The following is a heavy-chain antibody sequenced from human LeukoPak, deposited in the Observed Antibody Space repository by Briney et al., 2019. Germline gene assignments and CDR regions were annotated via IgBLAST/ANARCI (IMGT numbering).Heavy chain of an antibody. V-gene: IGHV3-23*01. Sequence: GGSLRLSCAASGFTFNSYAMSWVRQAPGKGLEWVPAITGSGGSAYYADSVKGRFTISRDNSKNTLYLQMNSLRAEDTAVYYCAKDSFCSSTSCSDFDYWGQGTLVTVSS. CDR3: AKDSFCSSTSCSDFDY. CDR1: GFTFNSYA. CDR2: ITGSGGSA. J-gene: IGHJ4*02. D-gene: IGHD2-2*01.